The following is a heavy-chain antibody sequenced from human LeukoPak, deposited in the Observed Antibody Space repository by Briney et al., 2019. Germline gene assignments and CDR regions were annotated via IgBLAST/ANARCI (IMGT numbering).Heavy chain of an antibody. CDR1: GGTFSNYA. Sequence: ASVKVSCKASGGTFSNYAISWVRQAPGQGLEWMGGIIPIFGTANYAQKFQGRVTITTDESTSTAYMELSSLRSEDTAVYYCARDIKQLAGGAYYYYMDVWGKGTTVTVSS. CDR2: IIPIFGTA. V-gene: IGHV1-69*05. CDR3: ARDIKQLAGGAYYYYMDV. J-gene: IGHJ6*03. D-gene: IGHD6-6*01.